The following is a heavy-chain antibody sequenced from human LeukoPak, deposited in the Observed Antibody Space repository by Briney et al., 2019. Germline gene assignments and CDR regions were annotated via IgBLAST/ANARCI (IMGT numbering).Heavy chain of an antibody. CDR1: GGSISSSSYY. D-gene: IGHD1-26*01. CDR2: IYYSGST. J-gene: IGHJ4*02. CDR3: ARATLWWELWGVFDY. Sequence: SETLSLTCTVSGGSISSSSYYWGWIRQPPGKGLEWIGSIYYSGSTYYNPSLKSRVTISVDTSKNQFSLKLSSVTAADTAVYYCARATLWWELWGVFDYWGQGTLVTVSS. V-gene: IGHV4-39*07.